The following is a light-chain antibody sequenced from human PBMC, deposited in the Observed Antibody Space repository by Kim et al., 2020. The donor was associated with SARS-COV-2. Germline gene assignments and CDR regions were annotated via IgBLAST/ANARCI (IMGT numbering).Light chain of an antibody. CDR2: KAS. Sequence: DIQMTQSPSTLSASIGDRVTITCRASESISSWLAWYLQIPGKAPKLLIYKASSLESGVPSRFSGSGSGTEFTLTVSSLQPDDFATYYCQQNNTYPVTFGGGTKVDIK. CDR1: ESISSW. V-gene: IGKV1-5*03. CDR3: QQNNTYPVT. J-gene: IGKJ4*02.